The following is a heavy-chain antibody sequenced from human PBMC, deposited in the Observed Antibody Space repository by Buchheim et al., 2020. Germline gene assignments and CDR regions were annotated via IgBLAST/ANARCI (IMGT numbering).Heavy chain of an antibody. J-gene: IGHJ4*02. V-gene: IGHV4-4*02. D-gene: IGHD4-17*01. CDR3: ARGGYGDLDS. CDR1: GVSISNTNW. Sequence: QVQLRESGPGLVKPSETLSLTCAVSGVSISNTNWWTWVRQPPGKGLEWIGEVFHSGSTTNYNPSLKSRVTISVDKSKNQFSLKLTSMAAADTAVYYCARGGYGDLDSGGQGTL. CDR2: VFHSGSTT.